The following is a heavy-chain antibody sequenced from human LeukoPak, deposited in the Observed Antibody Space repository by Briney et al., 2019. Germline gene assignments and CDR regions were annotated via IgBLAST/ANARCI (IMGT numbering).Heavy chain of an antibody. CDR2: IYNSGST. CDR3: ARGSFDTSDYNYIGFDY. CDR1: GRSISSHY. V-gene: IGHV4-59*11. J-gene: IGHJ4*02. Sequence: PSETLSLTCTVSGRSISSHYWSWLRQPPGKGLEWIGYIYNSGSTNYNPSLKSRLAISIDTYKNQFYLKLTSVTAADTAVYYCARGSFDTSDYNYIGFDYWGQGTLVTVSS. D-gene: IGHD3-22*01.